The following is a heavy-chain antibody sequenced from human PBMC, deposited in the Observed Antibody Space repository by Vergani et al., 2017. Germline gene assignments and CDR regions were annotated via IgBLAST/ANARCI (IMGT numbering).Heavy chain of an antibody. V-gene: IGHV3-48*04. J-gene: IGHJ3*02. D-gene: IGHD3-3*01. CDR2: ISSSGSTI. CDR1: GFTFSSYA. Sequence: EVQLLESGGGLVQPGGSLRLSCAASGFTFSSYAMSWVRQAPGKGLEWVSYISSSGSTIYYADSVKGRFTISRDNAKNSLYLQMNSLRAEDTAVYYCARMSPIYYDFWSGARFDAFDIWGQGTMVTVSS. CDR3: ARMSPIYYDFWSGARFDAFDI.